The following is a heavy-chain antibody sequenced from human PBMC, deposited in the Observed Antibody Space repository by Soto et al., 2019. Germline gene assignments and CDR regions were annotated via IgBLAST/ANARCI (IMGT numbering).Heavy chain of an antibody. D-gene: IGHD2-15*01. Sequence: GASVKVSCKASGYTFTSYGISWVRQAPGQGLEWMGWISAYNGNTNYAQKLQGRVTMTTDTSTSTAYMELRSLRSDDTAVYYCARGRVRCSGGSCYRGWFDPWGQGTLVTVSS. CDR1: GYTFTSYG. V-gene: IGHV1-18*01. J-gene: IGHJ5*02. CDR3: ARGRVRCSGGSCYRGWFDP. CDR2: ISAYNGNT.